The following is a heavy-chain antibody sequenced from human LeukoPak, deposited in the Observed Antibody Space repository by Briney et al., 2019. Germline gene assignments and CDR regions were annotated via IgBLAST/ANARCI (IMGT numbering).Heavy chain of an antibody. V-gene: IGHV4-39*01. J-gene: IGHJ4*02. CDR2: IYYSGST. CDR3: ARHVRYYDSSGYYYFDY. Sequence: KSSETLSLTCTVSGGSISSSSYYWGWIRQPPGKGLEWIGSIYYSGSTYYNPSLKSRVTISVDTSKNQFSLKLSSVTAADTAVYYCARHVRYYDSSGYYYFDYWGQGTLVTVSS. D-gene: IGHD3-22*01. CDR1: GGSISSSSYY.